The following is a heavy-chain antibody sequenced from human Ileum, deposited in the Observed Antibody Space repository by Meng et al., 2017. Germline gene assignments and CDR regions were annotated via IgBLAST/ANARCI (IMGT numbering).Heavy chain of an antibody. J-gene: IGHJ5*02. CDR1: GFSLNTVGVG. Sequence: QITLKESGPTLVEPTETFTLTCTFSGFSLNTVGVGVGWIRQPPGKALEWLALIYWDDEYRYSPSLRSRLTITKDTSRNQVVLRMTNVAPVDAGTYYCVHRLVAAQHWFDPWGQGTLVTVSS. D-gene: IGHD6-6*01. CDR3: VHRLVAAQHWFDP. V-gene: IGHV2-5*02. CDR2: IYWDDEY.